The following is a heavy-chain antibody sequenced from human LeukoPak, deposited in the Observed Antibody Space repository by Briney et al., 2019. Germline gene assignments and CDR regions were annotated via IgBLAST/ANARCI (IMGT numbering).Heavy chain of an antibody. CDR2: ISWNSGSI. CDR3: ARQDIVVVPAAILGAIFGY. D-gene: IGHD2-2*02. V-gene: IGHV3-9*01. CDR1: GFTFDDYA. Sequence: GGSLRLSCAASGFTFDDYAMHWVRQAPGKGLEWVSGISWNSGSIGYADSVKGRFTISRDNAKNSLYLQMNSLRAEDTAVYYCARQDIVVVPAAILGAIFGYWGQGTLVTVSS. J-gene: IGHJ4*02.